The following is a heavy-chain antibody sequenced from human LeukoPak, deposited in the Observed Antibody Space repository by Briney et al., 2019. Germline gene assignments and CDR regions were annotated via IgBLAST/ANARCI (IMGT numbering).Heavy chain of an antibody. Sequence: ASVKVSCKASGYTFINYAMHWVRQAPGRRLEWMGWINAGNGNTKYSQKFQGRVTILRDTSASTAYMELRSLRSEDTAVYYCARGTMKTNWFDPWGQGTLVTVSS. CDR3: ARGTMKTNWFDP. CDR1: GYTFINYA. V-gene: IGHV1-3*01. CDR2: INAGNGNT. D-gene: IGHD3-22*01. J-gene: IGHJ5*02.